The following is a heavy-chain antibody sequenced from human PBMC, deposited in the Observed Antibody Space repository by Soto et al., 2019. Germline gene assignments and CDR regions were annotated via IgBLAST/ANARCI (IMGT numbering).Heavy chain of an antibody. CDR1: GYTFTSYA. V-gene: IGHV1-3*01. CDR3: ARTYSSSSYGVTVDYFDY. Sequence: ASVKVSCKASGYTFTSYAMHWVRQAPGQRLEWMGWINAGNGNTKYSQKFQGRVTITRDTSASTAYMELSSLRSEDTAVYYCARTYSSSSYGVTVDYFDYWGQGTLVTVSS. CDR2: INAGNGNT. D-gene: IGHD6-6*01. J-gene: IGHJ4*02.